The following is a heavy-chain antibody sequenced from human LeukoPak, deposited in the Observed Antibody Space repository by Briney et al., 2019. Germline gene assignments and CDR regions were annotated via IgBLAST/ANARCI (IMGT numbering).Heavy chain of an antibody. Sequence: VASVKVSCKASGYTFTSYAMNWVRQAPGQGLEWMGWINTNTGNPTYAQGFTGRFVFSFDTSVSTAYLQISSLKAEDTAVYYCAREGMDTAMENYYYYYYMDVWGKGTTVTVSS. CDR1: GYTFTSYA. CDR3: AREGMDTAMENYYYYYYMDV. D-gene: IGHD5-18*01. V-gene: IGHV7-4-1*02. CDR2: INTNTGNP. J-gene: IGHJ6*03.